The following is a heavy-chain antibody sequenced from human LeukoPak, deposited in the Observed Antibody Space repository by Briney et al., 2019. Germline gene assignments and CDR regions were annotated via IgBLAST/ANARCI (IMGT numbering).Heavy chain of an antibody. D-gene: IGHD3-22*01. CDR2: IIPIFGTA. CDR1: GGTFSSYA. J-gene: IGHJ5*02. Sequence: GASVKVSCKASGGTFSSYAISWVRQAPGQGLEWMGGIIPIFGTANYAQKFQGRVTITADESTSTAYMELSSLRSEDTAVYYCARGRIGYYYDSSGYRIYNWFDPWGQGTLVTVSS. CDR3: ARGRIGYYYDSSGYRIYNWFDP. V-gene: IGHV1-69*13.